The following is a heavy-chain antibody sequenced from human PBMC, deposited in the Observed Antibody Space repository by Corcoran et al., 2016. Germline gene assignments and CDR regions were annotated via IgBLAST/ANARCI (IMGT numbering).Heavy chain of an antibody. J-gene: IGHJ4*02. D-gene: IGHD6-13*01. V-gene: IGHV3-30*03. CDR2: ISYDGSNK. CDR3: ARDLSSSWSIDY. Sequence: QVQLVESGGGVVQPGRSLRLSCAASGFTFRSYGMHWVRQAPGKGLEWVAVISYDGSNKYYADSVKGRFTISRDNSKNTLYLQMNSLRAEDMAVYYCARDLSSSWSIDYWGQGTLVTVSS. CDR1: GFTFRSYG.